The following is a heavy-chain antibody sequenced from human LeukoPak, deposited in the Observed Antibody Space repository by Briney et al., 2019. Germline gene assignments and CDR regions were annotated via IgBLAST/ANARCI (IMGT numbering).Heavy chain of an antibody. CDR2: IYPVDSDT. CDR1: GYRFTSYW. J-gene: IGHJ4*02. CDR3: ARPRGYSGYDFTNFDY. D-gene: IGHD5-12*01. V-gene: IGHV5-51*01. Sequence: GESLKISCKGSGYRFTSYWIGWVRQMPGKGLEWMGIIYPVDSDTRYSPSFQGQVTISADKSISTAYLQLSSVKASDTAMYYCARPRGYSGYDFTNFDYWGQGTLITVSS.